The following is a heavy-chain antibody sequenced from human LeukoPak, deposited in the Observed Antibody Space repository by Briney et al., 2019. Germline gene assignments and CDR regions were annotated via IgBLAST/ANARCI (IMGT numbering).Heavy chain of an antibody. J-gene: IGHJ6*04. CDR1: GFTFNIYP. V-gene: IGHV3-30*04. D-gene: IGHD3-10*02. CDR2: ISNDGSNK. CDR3: AELGITMIGGV. Sequence: PGRSLRLSCVASGFTFNIYPMHWVRQAPGTGLEWVALISNDGSNKYYADSVKGRFTISRDNAKNSLYLQMNSLRAEDTAVYYCAELGITMIGGVWGKGTTVTISS.